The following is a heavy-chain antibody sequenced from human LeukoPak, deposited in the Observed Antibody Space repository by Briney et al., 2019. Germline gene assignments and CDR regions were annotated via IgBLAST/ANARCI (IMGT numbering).Heavy chain of an antibody. CDR1: GYTFTGYY. J-gene: IGHJ3*02. D-gene: IGHD1-26*01. CDR3: ARVRGSYPIDAFDI. Sequence: ASVKVSCKASGYTFTGYYMHWVRQAPGQGLEWMGWINPNSGGTNYAQKFQGRVTMTRDTSISTAYMELSRLRSDDTAVYYCARVRGSYPIDAFDIWGQGTTVTVSS. V-gene: IGHV1-2*02. CDR2: INPNSGGT.